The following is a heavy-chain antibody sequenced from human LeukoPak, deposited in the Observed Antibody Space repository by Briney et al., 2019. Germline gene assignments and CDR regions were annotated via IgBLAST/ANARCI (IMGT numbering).Heavy chain of an antibody. CDR1: GFTFSSYG. V-gene: IGHV3-30*18. J-gene: IGHJ6*03. CDR3: AKIGRRWLLSCMDV. D-gene: IGHD5-24*01. Sequence: GRSLRLSCAASGFTFSSYGMHWVRQAPGKGLEWVAVISYDESNKYYADSVKGRFTISRDNSKNTLYLQMNSLRAEDTAVYYCAKIGRRWLLSCMDVWGKGTTVTVSS. CDR2: ISYDESNK.